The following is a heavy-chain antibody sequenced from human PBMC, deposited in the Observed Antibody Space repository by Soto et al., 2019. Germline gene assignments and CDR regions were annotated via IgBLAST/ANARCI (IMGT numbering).Heavy chain of an antibody. CDR3: ARLEGLATISYYFDY. V-gene: IGHV4-39*01. CDR2: IYYRGNT. D-gene: IGHD3-3*01. CDR1: GDSINSDNYY. J-gene: IGHJ4*02. Sequence: QLQLQESGPGLVKPSETLSLTCSVSGDSINSDNYYWGWIRQPPGKGLEWIGRIYYRGNTYYNPSLYTRATRSLVKSKGPFSLKLNSVTAADSAVYFCARLEGLATISYYFDYWGQGTLVTVSS.